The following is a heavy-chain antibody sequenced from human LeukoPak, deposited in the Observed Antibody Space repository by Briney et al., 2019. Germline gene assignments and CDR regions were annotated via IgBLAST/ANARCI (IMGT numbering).Heavy chain of an antibody. V-gene: IGHV4-34*01. Sequence: SETLSLTCTVYGGSISSYYWSWIRQPPGKGLEWIGEINHSGSTNYNPSLKSRVTISVDTSKNQFSLKLSSVTAADTAVYYCARGQYETDYGDYEDWFDPWGQGTLVTVSS. CDR2: INHSGST. CDR3: ARGQYETDYGDYEDWFDP. CDR1: GGSISSYY. D-gene: IGHD4-17*01. J-gene: IGHJ5*02.